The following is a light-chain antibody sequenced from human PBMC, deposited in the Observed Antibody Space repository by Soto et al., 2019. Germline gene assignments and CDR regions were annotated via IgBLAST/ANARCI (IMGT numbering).Light chain of an antibody. V-gene: IGKV1-9*01. CDR2: AAS. Sequence: DIQLTQSPSFLSASVGDRVTITCRASQGISSYLAWYQQKPGKAPKLLIYAASTLQSGVPSRFSGSGSGTEFTRTIISLQPEDFATYYCQQLNSYPLFGPGTKVDIK. CDR1: QGISSY. J-gene: IGKJ3*01. CDR3: QQLNSYPL.